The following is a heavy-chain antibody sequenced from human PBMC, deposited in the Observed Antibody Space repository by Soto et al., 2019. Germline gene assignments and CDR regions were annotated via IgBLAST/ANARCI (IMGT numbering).Heavy chain of an antibody. V-gene: IGHV1-18*01. J-gene: IGHJ4*02. CDR3: ATDSPPFDY. Sequence: QVQLVQSGAEVKKPGASVKVSCKASGYTFSSYGISWVRQAPGQGREWMGWISAYNGNTKYAQKIQGRVTLATDTATSTAYMELTSLRSDDTAVYYCATDSPPFDYWGQGTLVTVSS. CDR1: GYTFSSYG. CDR2: ISAYNGNT.